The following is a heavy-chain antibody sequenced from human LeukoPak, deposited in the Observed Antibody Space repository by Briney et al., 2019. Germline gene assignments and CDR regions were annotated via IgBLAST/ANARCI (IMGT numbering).Heavy chain of an antibody. J-gene: IGHJ5*02. CDR3: ARAPNYYDSSGYYGAYNWFDP. CDR1: GGSFSGYY. CDR2: INHSGST. D-gene: IGHD3-22*01. Sequence: PSETLSPTCAVYGGSFSGYYWSWIRQPPGKGLEWIGEINHSGSTNYNPSLKSRVTISVDTSKNQFSLKLSSVTAADTAVYYCARAPNYYDSSGYYGAYNWFDPWGQGTLVTVSS. V-gene: IGHV4-34*01.